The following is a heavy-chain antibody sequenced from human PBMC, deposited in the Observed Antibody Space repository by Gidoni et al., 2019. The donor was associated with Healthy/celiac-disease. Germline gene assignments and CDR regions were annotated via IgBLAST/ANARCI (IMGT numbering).Heavy chain of an antibody. J-gene: IGHJ4*02. V-gene: IGHV1-24*01. CDR3: ATDLRGGATYYFDY. D-gene: IGHD1-26*01. CDR2: FDPEEGET. Sequence: VQLVQSGAEVKKPGASVKVSCKVSGYTLTEFSMHWVRQAPGKGLEGMGGFDPEEGETIYAQKFQGRVTMTEDTSTDTAYMELSSLRSEDTAVYYCATDLRGGATYYFDYWGQGTLVTVSS. CDR1: GYTLTEFS.